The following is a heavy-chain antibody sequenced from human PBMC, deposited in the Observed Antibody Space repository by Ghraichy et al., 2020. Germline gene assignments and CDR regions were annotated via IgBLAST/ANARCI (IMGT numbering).Heavy chain of an antibody. Sequence: GESLNISCAASGFTFSSYSMNWVRQAPGKGLEWVSSISSSSSYIYYADSVKGRFTISRDNAKNSLYLQMNSLRAEDTAVYYCAREEDYYDSSGSSGIDFDYWGQGTLVTVSS. D-gene: IGHD3-22*01. CDR2: ISSSSSYI. CDR3: AREEDYYDSSGSSGIDFDY. J-gene: IGHJ4*02. V-gene: IGHV3-21*01. CDR1: GFTFSSYS.